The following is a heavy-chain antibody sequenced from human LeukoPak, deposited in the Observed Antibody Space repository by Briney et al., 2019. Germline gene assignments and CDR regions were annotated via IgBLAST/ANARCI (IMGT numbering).Heavy chain of an antibody. Sequence: GGSLRLSCAASGFTFSSYGMHWVRQAPGKGLEWAAVIWYDGSNKYYADSVKGRFTISRDNSKNTLYLQMNSLRAEDTAVYYCARDGSPYYDFWSGYYRFDYWGQGTLVTVSS. CDR2: IWYDGSNK. V-gene: IGHV3-33*01. CDR3: ARDGSPYYDFWSGYYRFDY. J-gene: IGHJ4*02. CDR1: GFTFSSYG. D-gene: IGHD3-3*01.